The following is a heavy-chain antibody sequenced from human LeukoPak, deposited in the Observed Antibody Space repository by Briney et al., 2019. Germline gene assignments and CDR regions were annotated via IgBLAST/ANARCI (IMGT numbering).Heavy chain of an antibody. CDR3: AKGWGDNYHGMDV. V-gene: IGHV3-23*01. J-gene: IGHJ6*02. CDR2: ISGSGGST. D-gene: IGHD3-16*01. Sequence: PGGSLRLSCAASGFTFSSYAMTWVRQAPGKGLEWVSAISGSGGSTYYTDSVKGRFTISKDSSKNTLYLQMNSLRAEDTAVYYCAKGWGDNYHGMDVWGQGTTVTVSS. CDR1: GFTFSSYA.